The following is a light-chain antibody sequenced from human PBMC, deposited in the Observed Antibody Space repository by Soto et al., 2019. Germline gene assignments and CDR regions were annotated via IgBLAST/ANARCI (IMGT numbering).Light chain of an antibody. V-gene: IGLV2-8*01. J-gene: IGLJ3*02. CDR3: YSYAGRNILV. Sequence: QSALAQPPSASGSPGQSVPISCTGSGSDIGAYNFVSWYQQHPGKAPKLMIFGVTERPSGVPDRFSGSKSGNTASLTVSGLQADDEAVYYCYSYAGRNILVFGGGTKLTVL. CDR1: GSDIGAYNF. CDR2: GVT.